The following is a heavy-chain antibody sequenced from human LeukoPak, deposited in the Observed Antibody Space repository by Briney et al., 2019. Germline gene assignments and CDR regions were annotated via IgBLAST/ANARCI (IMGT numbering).Heavy chain of an antibody. J-gene: IGHJ4*02. CDR2: ISHDVKTT. D-gene: IGHD3-10*01. V-gene: IGHV3-30*04. Sequence: PGGSLRLSCVASGFIFSDSVIHWVRQAPGKGLEWVAVISHDVKTTYYADSAKGRFTISRDNSRNTVFLRMNRLRPEDTAVYYCVKEAYYGWGSSPTFYFDYWGQGTRVTVSS. CDR1: GFIFSDSV. CDR3: VKEAYYGWGSSPTFYFDY.